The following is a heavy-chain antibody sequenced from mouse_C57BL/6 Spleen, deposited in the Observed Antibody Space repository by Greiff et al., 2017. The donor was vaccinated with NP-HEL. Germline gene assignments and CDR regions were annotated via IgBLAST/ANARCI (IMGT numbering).Heavy chain of an antibody. CDR1: GYSFTGYY. CDR2: INPSTGGT. J-gene: IGHJ1*03. Sequence: VQLQQSGPELVKPGASVKISCKASGYSFTGYYMNWVKQSPEKSLEWIGEINPSTGGTTYNQKFKAKATLTVDKSSSTAYMQLKSLTSEDSAVYYCARERGDDYEGYFDVWGTGTTVTVSS. D-gene: IGHD2-4*01. V-gene: IGHV1-42*01. CDR3: ARERGDDYEGYFDV.